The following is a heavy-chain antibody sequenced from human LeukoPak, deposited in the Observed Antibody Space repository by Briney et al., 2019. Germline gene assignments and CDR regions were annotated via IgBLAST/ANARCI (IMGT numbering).Heavy chain of an antibody. CDR2: INKDGSEK. D-gene: IGHD2-8*02. CDR1: RLTFSGYW. Sequence: GGSLRLSCVVSRLTFSGYWMQWVRQAPGKGLEWVAAINKDGSEKRYVDSVEGRFTISRDNARNSVYLQMTSLGAEDTAVYYCATYTQHFGAPGGADYWGLGALVTVSS. J-gene: IGHJ4*02. CDR3: ATYTQHFGAPGGADY. V-gene: IGHV3-7*03.